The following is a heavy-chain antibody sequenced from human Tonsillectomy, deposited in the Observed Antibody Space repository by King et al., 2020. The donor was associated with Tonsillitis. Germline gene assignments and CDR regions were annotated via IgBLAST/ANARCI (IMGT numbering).Heavy chain of an antibody. CDR2: IYPGDSDT. D-gene: IGHD3-3*01. V-gene: IGHV5-51*01. J-gene: IGHJ6*02. CDR3: ATPTHEVTIFGVGTSQVDYYGMDV. Sequence: QLVQSGAEVKKPGESLKISCKGSGYSFTSYWIGWVRQMPGKGLEWMGIIYPGDSDTRYSQSFQGQVTISADKSISTAYLQWSSLKASDTAMYYCATPTHEVTIFGVGTSQVDYYGMDVWGQGTTVTVSS. CDR1: GYSFTSYW.